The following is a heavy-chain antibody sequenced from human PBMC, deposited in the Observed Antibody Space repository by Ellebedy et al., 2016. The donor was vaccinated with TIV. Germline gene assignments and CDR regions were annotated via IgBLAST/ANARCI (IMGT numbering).Heavy chain of an antibody. V-gene: IGHV3-23*01. J-gene: IGHJ4*02. CDR3: VRDGDGYNFDY. D-gene: IGHD5-24*01. CDR2: SGSGGGT. CDR1: GFNFGSNA. Sequence: GESLKISCAASGFNFGSNAMSWVRQTPGTGLEWVSGSGSGGGTHYADSVRGRFTISRDISKNTLHLQMNSLRVEDTAVYYCVRDGDGYNFDYWGQGALVTVSS.